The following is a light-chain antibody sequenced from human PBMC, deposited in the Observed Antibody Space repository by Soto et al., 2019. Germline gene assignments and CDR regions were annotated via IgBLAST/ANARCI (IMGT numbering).Light chain of an antibody. CDR2: GAS. CDR3: QQYGSSSIT. V-gene: IGKV3-20*01. J-gene: IGKJ5*01. CDR1: QSVTSN. Sequence: EIVLPQSPATLSLSPGDRATLSCRASQSVTSNLAWYQQKPGQAPRLLIYGASSRATGIPARWSGSGSGADFIITISRLEPEEFAVYYYQQYGSSSITFGQGTRLEIK.